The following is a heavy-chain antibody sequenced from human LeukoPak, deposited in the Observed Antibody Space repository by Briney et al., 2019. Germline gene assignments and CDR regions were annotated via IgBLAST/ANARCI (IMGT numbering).Heavy chain of an antibody. CDR3: ASRVYYDFWSGYYRDYYYGMDV. Sequence: GGSLRLSCAASGFTFSSYSMNWVSQAPGKGLEWVSYISSSSSTIYYADSVKGRFTISRDNAKNSLYLQMNSLRDEDTAVYYCASRVYYDFWSGYYRDYYYGMDVWGQGTTVTVSS. CDR1: GFTFSSYS. V-gene: IGHV3-48*02. D-gene: IGHD3-3*01. CDR2: ISSSSSTI. J-gene: IGHJ6*02.